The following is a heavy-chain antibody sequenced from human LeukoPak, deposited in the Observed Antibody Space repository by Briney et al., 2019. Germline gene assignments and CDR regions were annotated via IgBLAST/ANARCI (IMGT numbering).Heavy chain of an antibody. CDR1: GFTFSTYW. V-gene: IGHV3-74*01. CDR2: IKSDGSNS. Sequence: GGSLRLSCAASGFTFSTYWMHWVRQAPGTGLVWVSRIKSDGSNSNYADCVKGRFTISRDNAKNTLYLQMNSLRAEHTAVYHCVRVGGRSSIGGDCWGQGTLVTVSS. J-gene: IGHJ4*02. CDR3: VRVGGRSSIGGDC. D-gene: IGHD3-10*01.